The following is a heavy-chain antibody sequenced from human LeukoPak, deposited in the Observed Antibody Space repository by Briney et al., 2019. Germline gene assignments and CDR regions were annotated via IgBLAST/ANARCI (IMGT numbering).Heavy chain of an antibody. Sequence: GGSLRLSCAASGFTFSDYYMSWIRQAPGKGLEWVSYISSSSSYTNYADSVKGRFTISRDNAKNSLYLQMNSLRAEDTAVYYCARPLYYYGSGDDWGQGTLVTVSS. CDR1: GFTFSDYY. D-gene: IGHD3-10*01. CDR2: ISSSSSYT. J-gene: IGHJ4*02. CDR3: ARPLYYYGSGDD. V-gene: IGHV3-11*06.